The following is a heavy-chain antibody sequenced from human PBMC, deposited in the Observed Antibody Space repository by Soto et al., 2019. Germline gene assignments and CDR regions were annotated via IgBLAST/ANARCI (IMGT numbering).Heavy chain of an antibody. V-gene: IGHV1-58*02. CDR1: GFTFTHSG. CDR3: AAEYDYGGTDPRGRID. CDR2: IVVGSGNT. J-gene: IGHJ1*01. D-gene: IGHD2-21*01. Sequence: SVKVSCKASGFTFTHSGMQWVRQARGQSLEWIGWIVVGSGNTNYAPKFQERVTITWDKSTFTAYMELSSLRSEDTAVYYCAAEYDYGGTDPRGRIDWG.